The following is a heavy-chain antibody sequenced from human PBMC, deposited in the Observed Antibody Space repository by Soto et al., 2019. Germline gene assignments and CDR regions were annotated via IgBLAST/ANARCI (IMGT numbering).Heavy chain of an antibody. J-gene: IGHJ4*02. Sequence: GGSLRLSCAASGFTFSSYGMHWVRQAPGKGLEWVAVISYDGSNKYYADSVKGRFTISRDNSKNTLYLQMNSLRAEDTAVYYCAKDQLHYDSSGYYGLDYWGQGTLVTVSS. CDR3: AKDQLHYDSSGYYGLDY. CDR1: GFTFSSYG. CDR2: ISYDGSNK. D-gene: IGHD3-22*01. V-gene: IGHV3-30*18.